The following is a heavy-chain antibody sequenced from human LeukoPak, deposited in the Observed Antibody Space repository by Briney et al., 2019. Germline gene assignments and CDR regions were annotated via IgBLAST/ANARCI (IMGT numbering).Heavy chain of an antibody. CDR2: IYYSGST. Sequence: SETLSLTCTVSGGSISSYYWSWIRQPPGKGLEWIGYIYYSGSTNYNPSLKSRVTISVDTSKNQFSLELSSVTAADTAVYYCARGNWNYARNFDYWGQGTLVTVSS. J-gene: IGHJ4*02. V-gene: IGHV4-59*01. CDR1: GGSISSYY. CDR3: ARGNWNYARNFDY. D-gene: IGHD1-7*01.